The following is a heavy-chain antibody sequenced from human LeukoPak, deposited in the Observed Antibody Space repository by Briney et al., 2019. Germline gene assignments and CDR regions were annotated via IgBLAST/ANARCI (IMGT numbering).Heavy chain of an antibody. V-gene: IGHV4-34*01. D-gene: IGHD4-17*01. J-gene: IGHJ4*02. CDR3: ARAYSDYSYYFDY. CDR2: INHSGST. CDR1: GGSFSGYY. Sequence: SEILSLTCAVYGGSFSGYYWSWIRLPPGKGLEWIGEINHSGSTNYNPSLKSRVTISVDTSKNQFSLKLSSVTAADTAVYYCARAYSDYSYYFDYWGQGTLVTVSS.